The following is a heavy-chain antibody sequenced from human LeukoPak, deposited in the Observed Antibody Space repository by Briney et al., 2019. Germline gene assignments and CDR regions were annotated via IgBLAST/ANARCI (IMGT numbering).Heavy chain of an antibody. CDR3: ARDGIVGATGPFDY. Sequence: GASVKVSCKASGYTFTSYFIHWVRQAPGQGLEWVGIINPSVGSTSFAQNFQGRVTMTRDTSTDTVFMELSSLRSEDTAVYYCARDGIVGATGPFDYWGPGTLVTVSS. V-gene: IGHV1-46*01. CDR1: GYTFTSYF. CDR2: INPSVGST. J-gene: IGHJ4*02. D-gene: IGHD1-26*01.